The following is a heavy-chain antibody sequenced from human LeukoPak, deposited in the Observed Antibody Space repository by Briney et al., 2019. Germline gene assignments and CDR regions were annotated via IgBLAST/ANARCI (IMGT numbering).Heavy chain of an antibody. CDR1: GGSFSGYY. CDR2: INHSGST. CDR3: ARGSITMVRGVGGYYYYGMDV. Sequence: SETLSLTCAVYGGSFSGYYWSWIRQPPGKGLEWIGEINHSGSTNYNPSLKSRVTISVDTSKNQFSLKLSSVTAADTAVYYCARGSITMVRGVGGYYYYGMDVWGQGTTVTVSS. J-gene: IGHJ6*02. V-gene: IGHV4-34*01. D-gene: IGHD3-10*01.